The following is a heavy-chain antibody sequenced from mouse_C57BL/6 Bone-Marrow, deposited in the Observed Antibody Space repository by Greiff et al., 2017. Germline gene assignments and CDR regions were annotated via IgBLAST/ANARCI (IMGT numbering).Heavy chain of an antibody. CDR1: GFNIKDYY. Sequence: EVQLVESGAELVRPGASVKLSCTASGFNIKDYYMHWVKQRPEQGLEWIGRIDPEDGDTEYAPKFQGKATMTADTSSNTAYLQLSSLTSEDTAVYYCARSFYDYDPDWYFDVWGTGTTVTVSS. V-gene: IGHV14-1*01. CDR2: IDPEDGDT. J-gene: IGHJ1*03. D-gene: IGHD2-4*01. CDR3: ARSFYDYDPDWYFDV.